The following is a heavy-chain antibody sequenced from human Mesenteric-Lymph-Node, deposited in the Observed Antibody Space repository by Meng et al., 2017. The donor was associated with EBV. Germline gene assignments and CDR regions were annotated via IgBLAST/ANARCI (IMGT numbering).Heavy chain of an antibody. CDR3: ARDRADSYFDK. D-gene: IGHD2-21*02. Sequence: QVRLVQSGAEVKKPGASVKLSCKASGYTFSSYDINWVRQAPGQGLEWMGWMNPNSGYTGYAQKFQGRVTMTRDSSISTAYMELRSLRSDDTAVYYCARDRADSYFDKWGQGTLVTVSS. J-gene: IGHJ4*02. V-gene: IGHV1-8*01. CDR1: GYTFSSYD. CDR2: MNPNSGYT.